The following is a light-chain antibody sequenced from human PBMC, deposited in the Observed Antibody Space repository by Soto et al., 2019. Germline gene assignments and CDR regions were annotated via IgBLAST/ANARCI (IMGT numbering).Light chain of an antibody. CDR2: AAS. CDR1: QGISNW. Sequence: DIQLTQSPSSVSASVGDRVTITCRASQGISNWLAWYQQKPGKAPKLLIYAASSLQNRVPSRFSGSGSGTDFTLTISSLQPEDFATYFCQQGKSFPPWTFGQGTKVEIK. V-gene: IGKV1-12*01. J-gene: IGKJ1*01. CDR3: QQGKSFPPWT.